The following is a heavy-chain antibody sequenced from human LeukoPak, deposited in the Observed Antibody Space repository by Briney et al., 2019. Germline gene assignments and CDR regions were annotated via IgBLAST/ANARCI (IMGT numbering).Heavy chain of an antibody. V-gene: IGHV7-4-1*02. CDR1: GYTFTSYA. CDR2: INTNTGNP. J-gene: IGHJ6*03. D-gene: IGHD5-12*01. CDR3: ARGGGYEQRFYYYYYYMDV. Sequence: ASVKVSCKASGYTFTSYAMNWVRQAPGQGLEWMGWINTNTGNPTYAQGFTGRFVFSLDTSVSTAYLQISSLKAEDTAVYYCARGGGYEQRFYYYYYYMDVWGKGTTVTVSS.